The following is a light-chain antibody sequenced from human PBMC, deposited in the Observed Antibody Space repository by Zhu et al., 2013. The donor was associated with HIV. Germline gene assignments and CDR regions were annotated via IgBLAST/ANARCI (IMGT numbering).Light chain of an antibody. Sequence: QSALTQPASVSGSPGQSITISCTGTSSDVGAYNYVSWYQQHPGKAPKLMIYEVNNRPSGVSNRFSGSKSGNTASLTISGLQAEDEANYYCSSYSNSETLVVFGGGTKLTVL. CDR2: EVN. CDR1: SSDVGAYNY. CDR3: SSYSNSETLVV. V-gene: IGLV2-14*01. J-gene: IGLJ2*01.